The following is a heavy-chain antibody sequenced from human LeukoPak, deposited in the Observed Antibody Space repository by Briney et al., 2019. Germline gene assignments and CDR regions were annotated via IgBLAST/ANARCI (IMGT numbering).Heavy chain of an antibody. CDR1: EYIFTTYW. J-gene: IGHJ4*02. CDR3: TSEPSYSGSYQFDY. Sequence: GESLKISCKGSEYIFTTYWISWVRQMPGKGLEWMGRIDPSDSYSHYSPSFQGHVLMSVDKSISTAYLQWSSLKASDTAMYYCTSEPSYSGSYQFDYWGQGTLVTVSS. CDR2: IDPSDSYS. V-gene: IGHV5-10-1*01. D-gene: IGHD1-26*01.